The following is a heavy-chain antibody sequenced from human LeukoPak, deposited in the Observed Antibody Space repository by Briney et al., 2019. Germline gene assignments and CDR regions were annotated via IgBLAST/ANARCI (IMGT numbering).Heavy chain of an antibody. J-gene: IGHJ4*02. V-gene: IGHV1-24*01. CDR3: ATSHELVGATWYFDY. D-gene: IGHD1-26*01. CDR2: FDPEDGET. Sequence: ASVKVSCKVSGYTLTELSMHWVRQAPGKGLEWMGGFDPEDGETIYAQKFQGRVTMTEDTSTDTAYMELSSLRSEDTAVYYCATSHELVGATWYFDYWGQGTLVTVSS. CDR1: GYTLTELS.